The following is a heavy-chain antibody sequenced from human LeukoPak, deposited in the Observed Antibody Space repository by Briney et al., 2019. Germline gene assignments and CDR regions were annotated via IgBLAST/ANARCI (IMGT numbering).Heavy chain of an antibody. CDR2: IYPRDGST. J-gene: IGHJ4*02. V-gene: IGHV1-46*01. CDR3: ARDQEALDY. Sequence: ASVTVSCKASGYSFTSNYIHWVRQAPGQGLEWMGMIYPRDGSTSYAQKFQGRVTVTRDTSTSTVHMELSGLRSEDTAVYYCARDQEALDYWGQGTLVTVSS. CDR1: GYSFTSNY.